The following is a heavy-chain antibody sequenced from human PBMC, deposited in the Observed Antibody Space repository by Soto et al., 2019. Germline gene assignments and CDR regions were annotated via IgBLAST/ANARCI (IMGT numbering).Heavy chain of an antibody. Sequence: SETLSLTCAVYGGSFSGYYWSWIRQPPGKGLEWIGEINHSGSTNYNPSLKGRVTISVDTSKNQFPLKLSSVTAADTAVYYCARGYCSGGSCYLYYFDYWGQGTLVTVSS. D-gene: IGHD2-15*01. CDR3: ARGYCSGGSCYLYYFDY. CDR1: GGSFSGYY. J-gene: IGHJ4*02. V-gene: IGHV4-34*01. CDR2: INHSGST.